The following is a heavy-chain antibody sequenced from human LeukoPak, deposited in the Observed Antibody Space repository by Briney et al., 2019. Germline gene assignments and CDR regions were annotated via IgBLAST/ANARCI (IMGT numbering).Heavy chain of an antibody. D-gene: IGHD2-2*01. V-gene: IGHV3-7*04. J-gene: IGHJ3*02. CDR1: GFTFSKYW. Sequence: QSGGSLRLSCAASGFTFSKYWMHWVRQAPGAGLEWVASIKQDGGAQYHADSVKGRLTLSRDNAKNSLFLQMISLPAEDTAVYHCARDLSASGAFDICGRGTVVTVSS. CDR3: ARDLSASGAFDI. CDR2: IKQDGGAQ.